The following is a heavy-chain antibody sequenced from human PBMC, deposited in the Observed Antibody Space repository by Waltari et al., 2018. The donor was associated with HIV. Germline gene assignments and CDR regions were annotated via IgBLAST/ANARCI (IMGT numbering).Heavy chain of an antibody. CDR3: VRSGGLDS. Sequence: EVQLVESGGGLVQPGGSLRLSCAASGFTFTKYWMNWVRQVPGKGLEWVANIKQDGSVVYYGDFVKGRFTISRDNAKNSLYLQINSLRVDDTAVYYCVRSGGLDSWGQGTLVTVSS. CDR1: GFTFTKYW. V-gene: IGHV3-7*01. D-gene: IGHD6-25*01. J-gene: IGHJ4*02. CDR2: IKQDGSVV.